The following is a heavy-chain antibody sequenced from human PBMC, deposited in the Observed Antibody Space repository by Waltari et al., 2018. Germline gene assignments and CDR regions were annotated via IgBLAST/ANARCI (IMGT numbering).Heavy chain of an antibody. J-gene: IGHJ2*01. V-gene: IGHV1-69*12. D-gene: IGHD6-6*01. CDR2: IIPIFGTA. CDR1: GGTFSSYA. Sequence: QVQLVQSGAEVKKPGSSVKVSCTASGGTFSSYAITWVRQAPGQGLEWMGGIIPIFGTANYEQKFQGRVTITADESTSTAYMELSSLRSEDTAVYYCARQSIAARMGYWYFDLWGRGTLVTVSS. CDR3: ARQSIAARMGYWYFDL.